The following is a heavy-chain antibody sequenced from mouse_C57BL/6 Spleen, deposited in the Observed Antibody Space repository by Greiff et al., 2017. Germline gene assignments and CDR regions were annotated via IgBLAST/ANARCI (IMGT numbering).Heavy chain of an antibody. Sequence: LVESGAELVRPGASVTLSCKASGYTFTDYEMHWVKQTPVHGLEWIGAIDPETGGTAYNQKFKGKAILTADKSSSTAYMELRSLTSEDSAVYYCTRGYGNYVGARDYWGQGTSVTVSS. J-gene: IGHJ4*01. CDR2: IDPETGGT. CDR3: TRGYGNYVGARDY. D-gene: IGHD2-1*01. V-gene: IGHV1-15*01. CDR1: GYTFTDYE.